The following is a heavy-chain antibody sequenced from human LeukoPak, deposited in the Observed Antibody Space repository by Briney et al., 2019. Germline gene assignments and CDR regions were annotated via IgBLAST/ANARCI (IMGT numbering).Heavy chain of an antibody. CDR2: IRSKANSYAT. CDR3: AKDMYRRHYDTPPRAFDI. D-gene: IGHD3-22*01. CDR1: GFTFSGSA. V-gene: IGHV3-73*01. J-gene: IGHJ3*02. Sequence: PGGSLRLSCAASGFTFSGSAIHWVRQASRKGLEWVGRIRSKANSYATAYAASVKGRFTISRDDSKNTLYLQMNSLRAEDTAVYYCAKDMYRRHYDTPPRAFDIWGQGTMVTVSS.